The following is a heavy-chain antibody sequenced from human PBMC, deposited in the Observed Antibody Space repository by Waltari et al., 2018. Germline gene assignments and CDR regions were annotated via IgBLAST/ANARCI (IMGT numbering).Heavy chain of an antibody. D-gene: IGHD1-1*01. J-gene: IGHJ5*02. CDR2: INTGNANT. CDR1: GYTFTSYA. Sequence: QVQLVQSGAEVKKPGASVKISCKASGYTFTSYAIHWVRQALGKRLEWMGWINTGNANTKYSQRFQGRITIARDPSASTAYMELRSLRSEDTAVYFCVREAVGPANFRTPTGWFDPWGQGTLVTVSS. V-gene: IGHV1-3*04. CDR3: VREAVGPANFRTPTGWFDP.